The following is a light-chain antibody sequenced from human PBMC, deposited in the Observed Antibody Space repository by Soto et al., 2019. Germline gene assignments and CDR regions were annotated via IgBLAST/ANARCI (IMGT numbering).Light chain of an antibody. J-gene: IGKJ1*01. V-gene: IGKV1-5*01. CDR2: DAS. CDR1: QSISGW. Sequence: DIQMTQSPSTLSASVGDRVTITCRASQSISGWLAWYQQKPGKAPKLLIYDASSLESGAPSRFSGSGSGTAFTLTISSLQPDDFATYYCQQYGSYSPTFGQGTKVEI. CDR3: QQYGSYSPT.